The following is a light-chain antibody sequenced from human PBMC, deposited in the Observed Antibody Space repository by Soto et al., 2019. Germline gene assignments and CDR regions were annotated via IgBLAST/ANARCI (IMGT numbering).Light chain of an antibody. CDR2: DVS. CDR1: SSDVRGYNY. Sequence: QSVLTQPASVSGSPGQSITISCTGTSSDVRGYNYVSWYQQHPGKAPKLMIYDVSNRPSGVSNRFSGSKSGNTASLTISGLQAEDEADYYCSSYTSSSTPYVVFGGGTKLTVL. V-gene: IGLV2-14*01. J-gene: IGLJ2*01. CDR3: SSYTSSSTPYVV.